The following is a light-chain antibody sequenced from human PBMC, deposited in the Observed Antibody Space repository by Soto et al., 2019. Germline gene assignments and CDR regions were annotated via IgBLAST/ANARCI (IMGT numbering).Light chain of an antibody. Sequence: EIVLTQSPGTLSLSPGERATLSCRASQSVSSSYLAWYQKKPGQAPRLLIYGASSRATGIPDRFSGSGSGTDFALTISSLEPEDFAVDYCQQYGSSPPLTFGGGTNVEIK. CDR3: QQYGSSPPLT. V-gene: IGKV3-20*01. CDR1: QSVSSSY. J-gene: IGKJ4*02. CDR2: GAS.